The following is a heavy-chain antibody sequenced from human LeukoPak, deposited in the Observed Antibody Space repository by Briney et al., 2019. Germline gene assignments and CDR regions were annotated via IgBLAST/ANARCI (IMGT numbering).Heavy chain of an antibody. CDR2: IYNSGST. CDR1: GGSISSYY. V-gene: IGHV4-59*01. D-gene: IGHD6-6*01. Sequence: SSETLSLTCTVSGGSISSYYWSWIRQPPGKGLEWIGYIYNSGSTNYNPSLKSRVTTSVDTSKNQFSLKLSSVTAADTAVYYCARNFPSSSDAFDIWGQGTMVTVSS. J-gene: IGHJ3*02. CDR3: ARNFPSSSDAFDI.